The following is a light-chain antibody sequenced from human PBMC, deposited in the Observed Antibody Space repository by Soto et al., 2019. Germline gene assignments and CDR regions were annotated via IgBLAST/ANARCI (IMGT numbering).Light chain of an antibody. CDR2: LGS. Sequence: DIVTTQSPLSLPATPGEPRSSPSRPTQSRLHSNGYNYLDWYLQKPGQSPQLLIYLGSNRASGVPDRLSGSGSGTDFTLKISRVEAEDVGVYYCMQALQTPFTFGPGTKVDI. CDR1: QSRLHSNGYNY. V-gene: IGKV2-28*01. CDR3: MQALQTPFT. J-gene: IGKJ3*01.